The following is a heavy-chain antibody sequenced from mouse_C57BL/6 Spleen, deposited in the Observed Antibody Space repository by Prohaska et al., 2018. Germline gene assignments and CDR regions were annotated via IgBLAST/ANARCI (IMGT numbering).Heavy chain of an antibody. J-gene: IGHJ4*01. D-gene: IGHD6-1*01. V-gene: IGHV1-26*01. CDR3: AKSDCGASYYAIAY. CDR1: GYTLTDYY. CDR2: INPNNGGT. Sequence: HGASVKIFCKASGYTLTDYYMNWVKQSHGKSLEWIGDINPNNGGTSYNQKFKGNYSLTVYKASNTRNMCLRSLPSYDLAGDLHAKSDCGASYYAIAYWGQGTSVTVSS.